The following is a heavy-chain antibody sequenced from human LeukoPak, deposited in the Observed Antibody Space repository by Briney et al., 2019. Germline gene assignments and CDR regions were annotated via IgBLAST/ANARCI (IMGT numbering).Heavy chain of an antibody. CDR2: IIPIFGTA. Sequence: ASVKVSCKASGGTFSSYAISWVRQAPGQGLEWMGGIIPIFGTANYAQKFQGRVTITADESTSTAYMELSSLRSEDTAVYYCARDRRHGDYDEYWGQGTLVTDSS. J-gene: IGHJ4*02. CDR1: GGTFSSYA. V-gene: IGHV1-69*13. CDR3: ARDRRHGDYDEY. D-gene: IGHD4-17*01.